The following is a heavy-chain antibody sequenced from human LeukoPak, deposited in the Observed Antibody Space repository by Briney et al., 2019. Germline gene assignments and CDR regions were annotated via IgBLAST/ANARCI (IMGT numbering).Heavy chain of an antibody. Sequence: GGSLRLSCAASGFTFSSYGMHWVRQAPGKGLEWVAFIRYDGSNKYYADSVKGRFTISRDNSKNTLYLQMNSLRVEDTAVYYCAKDGLGKLSGQNFWGQGTLVTVSS. D-gene: IGHD3-3*01. V-gene: IGHV3-30*02. CDR2: IRYDGSNK. CDR3: AKDGLGKLSGQNF. CDR1: GFTFSSYG. J-gene: IGHJ4*02.